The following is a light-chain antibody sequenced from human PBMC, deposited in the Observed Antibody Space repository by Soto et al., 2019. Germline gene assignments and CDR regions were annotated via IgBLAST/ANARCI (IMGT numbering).Light chain of an antibody. CDR3: QQYCSSPPWT. CDR2: GAS. V-gene: IGKV3-20*01. CDR1: QSVSSSF. Sequence: EMVLTQSPGTLSLSPGERSTLSCRASQSVSSSFLAWYQQKPGQAPRLLIYGASSRATGIPDRFSGSGSGTDFTLTISRLEPEDVAVYYCQQYCSSPPWTFGQGTKVEIK. J-gene: IGKJ1*01.